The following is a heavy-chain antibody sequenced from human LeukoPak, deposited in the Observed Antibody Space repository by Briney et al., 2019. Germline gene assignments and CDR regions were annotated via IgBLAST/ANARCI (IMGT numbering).Heavy chain of an antibody. D-gene: IGHD6-13*01. CDR2: FDPEDGET. Sequence: GASVKVSCKVSGYTLTELSMHWVRQAPGKGLERMGGFDPEDGETIYAQKFQGRVTMTEDTSTDTAYMELSSLRSEDTAVYYCATGREYSSSWYAPNWFDPWGQGTLVTVSS. J-gene: IGHJ5*02. CDR1: GYTLTELS. V-gene: IGHV1-24*01. CDR3: ATGREYSSSWYAPNWFDP.